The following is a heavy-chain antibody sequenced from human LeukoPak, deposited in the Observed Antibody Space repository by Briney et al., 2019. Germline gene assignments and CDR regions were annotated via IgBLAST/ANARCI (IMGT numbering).Heavy chain of an antibody. CDR2: ISSNGGST. D-gene: IGHD3-22*01. Sequence: GGSLRLSCAASGFTFSSYAMHWVRQAPGKGLEYVSAISSNGGSTYYANSVKGRFTISRDNSKNTLYLQMGSLRAEDMAVYYCARDFYDSSGPSFDYWGQGTLVTVSS. CDR1: GFTFSSYA. V-gene: IGHV3-64*01. CDR3: ARDFYDSSGPSFDY. J-gene: IGHJ4*02.